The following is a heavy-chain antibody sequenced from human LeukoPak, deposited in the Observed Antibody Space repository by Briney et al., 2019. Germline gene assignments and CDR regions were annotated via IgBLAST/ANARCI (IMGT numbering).Heavy chain of an antibody. V-gene: IGHV3-23*01. Sequence: PGGSLRLSCAASGFTFSSYAMSWVRQAPGKGLEWVSAISGSGGSTYYADSVKGQFTISRDNSKNTLYLQMNSLRAEDTAVYYYAKDPNWEQPPDYFDYWGQGTLVTVSS. CDR2: ISGSGGST. J-gene: IGHJ4*02. CDR3: AKDPNWEQPPDYFDY. D-gene: IGHD1-26*01. CDR1: GFTFSSYA.